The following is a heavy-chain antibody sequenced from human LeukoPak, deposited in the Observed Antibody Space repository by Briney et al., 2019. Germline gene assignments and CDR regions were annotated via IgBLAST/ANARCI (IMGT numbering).Heavy chain of an antibody. V-gene: IGHV3-23*01. CDR3: ARRSGSSWSSFDY. Sequence: GGSLRLSCAASGFTFNNYAMNWVRQAPGKGLEWVSGISGFGGSTCYAPSVKGRLTISRDNFGNMLYLHLDSLRVKDTAIYYCARRSGSSWSSFDYWGQGALVTVSS. CDR1: GFTFNNYA. CDR2: ISGFGGST. J-gene: IGHJ4*02. D-gene: IGHD6-13*01.